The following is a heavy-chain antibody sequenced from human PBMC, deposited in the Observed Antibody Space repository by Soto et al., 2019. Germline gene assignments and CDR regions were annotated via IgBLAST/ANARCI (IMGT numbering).Heavy chain of an antibody. J-gene: IGHJ4*02. CDR2: ISTGNGNT. Sequence: GASVKVSCKASGYTFTYYAMHWVRQAPGQRLEWMGWISTGNGNTKYSQKFQGRVTITRDTSATTAYMELSSLSSDDTAVYYCAKGSQMWTPDYWGQGTLVTASS. CDR1: GYTFTYYA. D-gene: IGHD2-21*01. CDR3: AKGSQMWTPDY. V-gene: IGHV1-3*04.